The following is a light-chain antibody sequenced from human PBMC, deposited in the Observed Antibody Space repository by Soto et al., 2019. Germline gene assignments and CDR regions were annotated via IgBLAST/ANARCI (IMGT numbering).Light chain of an antibody. J-gene: IGLJ3*02. CDR2: RTD. Sequence: QSVLTQPPSASGAPGQRVTISCSGSRSNIGSNTVHWYQQFPGTAPKLLVYRTDHRPSGVPDRFSGSKSGTSASLAISGLQSEDEADYYCASWDGSLNGWVFGGGTKLTVL. V-gene: IGLV1-44*01. CDR3: ASWDGSLNGWV. CDR1: RSNIGSNT.